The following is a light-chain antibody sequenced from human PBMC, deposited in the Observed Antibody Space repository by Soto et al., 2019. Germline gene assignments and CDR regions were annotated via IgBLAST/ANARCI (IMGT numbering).Light chain of an antibody. J-gene: IGLJ3*02. CDR3: SSYTTLITVV. Sequence: QSALTQPASVSGSPGQSITISCTGTSSDVGGFNYVSWYQQHPDNAPKLLLHEVTNRPSGVSNRFSGSKSGNTASLTISGLRPEDEADYYCSSYTTLITVVFGGGTKLTVL. CDR2: EVT. CDR1: SSDVGGFNY. V-gene: IGLV2-14*01.